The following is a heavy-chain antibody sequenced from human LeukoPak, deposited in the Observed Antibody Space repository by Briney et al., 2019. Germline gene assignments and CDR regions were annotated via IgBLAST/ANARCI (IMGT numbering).Heavy chain of an antibody. CDR1: GFTFSSYV. CDR2: ISYDGSTK. Sequence: GGSLRLSCAASGFTFSSYVMQWVRQAPGKGLGWVAVISYDGSTKYYADSVKGRCTSSRDNPKNTLYLQMNSLRAEDTAVDYCAKDVHYGAWSYLDPWGQGTLVTVSS. CDR3: AKDVHYGAWSYLDP. D-gene: IGHD3-10*01. J-gene: IGHJ5*02. V-gene: IGHV3-30*18.